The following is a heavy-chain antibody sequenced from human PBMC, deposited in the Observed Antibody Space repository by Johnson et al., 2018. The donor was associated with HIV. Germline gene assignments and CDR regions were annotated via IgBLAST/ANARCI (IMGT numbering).Heavy chain of an antibody. Sequence: VQLVESGGGVVQPGRSLRLSCAASGFTFSSNYMSWVRQAPGKGLEWVSVIFSGGSTYYADSVKGRFTISRDNSKNTLYLQMNSLRAEDSAVYYCARGGGSYYRDAFDIWGLGTMVTVSS. V-gene: IGHV3-66*02. J-gene: IGHJ3*02. CDR1: GFTFSSNY. D-gene: IGHD1-26*01. CDR3: ARGGGSYYRDAFDI. CDR2: IFSGGST.